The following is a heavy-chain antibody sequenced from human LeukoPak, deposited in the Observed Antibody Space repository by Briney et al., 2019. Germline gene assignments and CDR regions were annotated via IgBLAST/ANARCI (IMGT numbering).Heavy chain of an antibody. CDR2: INHSGST. D-gene: IGHD3-3*01. CDR1: GGPFSGYY. Sequence: PSETLSLTCAIYGGPFSGYYWSWIRQPPGKGLEWIGEINHSGSTNYNPSLKSRVTISVDTSKNQFSLKLSSVTAADTAVYYCARGPRGDFWSGYYRDYYGMDVWGQGTTATVSS. V-gene: IGHV4-34*01. CDR3: ARGPRGDFWSGYYRDYYGMDV. J-gene: IGHJ6*02.